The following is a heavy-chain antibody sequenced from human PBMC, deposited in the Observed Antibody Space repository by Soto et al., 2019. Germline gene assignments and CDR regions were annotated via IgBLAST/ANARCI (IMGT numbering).Heavy chain of an antibody. Sequence: QVQLQESGPGLMKPSETLSLTCTVSGASISSYYWSWIRQPPGKGLEWIWYIHYSESTNYNSSLKSRVTMSEDTSKNEFSRKLSSVTAADTSVYYCAVRMWFGDACDIWGQGTMGTVSS. CDR1: GASISSYY. J-gene: IGHJ3*02. CDR3: AVRMWFGDACDI. CDR2: IHYSEST. V-gene: IGHV4-59*01. D-gene: IGHD3-10*01.